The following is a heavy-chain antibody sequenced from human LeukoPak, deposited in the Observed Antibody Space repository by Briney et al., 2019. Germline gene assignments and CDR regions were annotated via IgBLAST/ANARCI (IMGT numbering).Heavy chain of an antibody. V-gene: IGHV3-21*01. J-gene: IGHJ4*02. D-gene: IGHD1-14*01. CDR3: ARGTLNIPGEHGAFDY. CDR1: GFTFSSYS. CDR2: ISTSSSYI. Sequence: GGSLRLACAASGFTFSSYSMNWVRQAPGKGLEWVSSISTSSSYIHYADSVKGRFTISRDNAKNSLYLQMNSLRAEDTAVYYCARGTLNIPGEHGAFDYWGQGTLVTVSS.